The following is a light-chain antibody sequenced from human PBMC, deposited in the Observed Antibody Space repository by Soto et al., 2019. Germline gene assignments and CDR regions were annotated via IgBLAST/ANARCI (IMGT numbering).Light chain of an antibody. CDR2: EVS. J-gene: IGLJ1*01. CDR3: SSYAGSTF. CDR1: SSDVGGYNY. Sequence: QSVLTQPPSASGSPGQSVTISCTGTSSDVGGYNYVSWYQQHPGKAPKLMIYEVSKRPSGVPDRFSGSKSGNTASLTVSGLQAEDEADYYCSSYAGSTFFGTGTKVPVL. V-gene: IGLV2-8*01.